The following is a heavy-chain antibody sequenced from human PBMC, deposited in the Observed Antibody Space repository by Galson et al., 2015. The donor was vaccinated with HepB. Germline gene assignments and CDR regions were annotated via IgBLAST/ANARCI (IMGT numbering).Heavy chain of an antibody. V-gene: IGHV1-46*01. J-gene: IGHJ4*02. Sequence: SVKVSCKASGYTSTTYYMHWVRQAPGQGLEWMGIIRPSGDDGTTYAQKFQGRVTMTRDTSTSTVYMDLSSLRSEDTAVYYGVREYRGGSFDYWGQGTLVTVSS. CDR3: VREYRGGSFDY. CDR2: IRPSGDDGT. D-gene: IGHD1-26*01. CDR1: GYTSTTYY.